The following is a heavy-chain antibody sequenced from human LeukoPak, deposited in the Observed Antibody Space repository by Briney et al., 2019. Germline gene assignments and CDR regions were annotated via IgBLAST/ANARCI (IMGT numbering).Heavy chain of an antibody. CDR2: TYYRSKWYN. V-gene: IGHV6-1*01. CDR1: GDSLSTNSAT. D-gene: IGHD1-26*01. Sequence: SQTLSLTCAISGDSLSTNSATWTWLQQSPSRVLEWLGRTYYRSKWYNDYAVSMKSRITINPDTSKNQFSLQLNSVTPEDTAVYYCARLVGASWFDSWGQGTLVTVSS. CDR3: ARLVGASWFDS. J-gene: IGHJ5*01.